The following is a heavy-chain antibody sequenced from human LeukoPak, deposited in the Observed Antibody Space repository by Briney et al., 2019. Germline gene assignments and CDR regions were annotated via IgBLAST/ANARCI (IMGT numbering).Heavy chain of an antibody. CDR2: ISSDSSYI. CDR3: ARGRYRWLQLGDYFDY. J-gene: IGHJ4*02. V-gene: IGHV3-21*01. Sequence: GGSLRLSCAASGFTFSSYSMNWVRQAPGKGLEWVSSISSDSSYIYYAESVKGRFTISRDNAKNSLYLQMNSLRAEDTAVYYCARGRYRWLQLGDYFDYWGQGTLVTVSS. CDR1: GFTFSSYS. D-gene: IGHD5-24*01.